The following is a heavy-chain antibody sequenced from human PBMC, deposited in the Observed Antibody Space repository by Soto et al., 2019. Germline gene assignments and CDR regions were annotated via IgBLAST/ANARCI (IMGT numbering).Heavy chain of an antibody. J-gene: IGHJ4*02. V-gene: IGHV4-59*01. CDR1: GGSISSYY. CDR2: IYYSGST. CDR3: ARIPEYQLLLFDY. D-gene: IGHD2-2*01. Sequence: QVQLQESGPGLVKPSETLSLTCTVSGGSISSYYWSWIRQPPGKGLEWIGYIYYSGSTNYNPSLKSRVTXSXDKXKNQFSLKLSSVTAADTAVYYCARIPEYQLLLFDYWGQGTLVTVSS.